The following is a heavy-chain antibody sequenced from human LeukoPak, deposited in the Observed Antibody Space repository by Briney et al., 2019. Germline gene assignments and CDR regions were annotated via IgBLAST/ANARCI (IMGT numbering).Heavy chain of an antibody. CDR3: ARVLEAYCSSTSCYRKTDYYYYMDV. J-gene: IGHJ6*03. V-gene: IGHV4-61*01. CDR2: IYYSGST. Sequence: SETLSLTCTVSGYSISSSYYWSWIRQPPGKGLEWIGYIYYSGSTNYNPSLKSRVTISVDTSKNQFSLKLSSVTAADTAVYYCARVLEAYCSSTSCYRKTDYYYYMDVWGKGTTVTVSS. CDR1: GYSISSSYY. D-gene: IGHD2-2*02.